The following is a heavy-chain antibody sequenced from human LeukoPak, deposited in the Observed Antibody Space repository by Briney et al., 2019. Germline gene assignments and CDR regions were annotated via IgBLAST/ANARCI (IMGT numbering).Heavy chain of an antibody. V-gene: IGHV3-23*01. CDR1: GFTFSSYA. Sequence: PGGSLRLSCAASGFTFSSYAMSWVRQAPGKGLEWVSAISGSGGSTYYADSAKGRFTISRDNSKNTLYLQMNSLRAEDTAVYYCAKVPGIAAAALDSYGWGQGTLVTVSS. CDR3: AKVPGIAAAALDSYG. CDR2: ISGSGGST. D-gene: IGHD6-13*01. J-gene: IGHJ4*02.